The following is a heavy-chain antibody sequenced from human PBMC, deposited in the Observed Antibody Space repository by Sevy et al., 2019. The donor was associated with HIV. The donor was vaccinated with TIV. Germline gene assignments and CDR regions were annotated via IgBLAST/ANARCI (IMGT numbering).Heavy chain of an antibody. Sequence: SETLSLTCSVSGSSISSYCWSWIRQSPGKGLEWIGCIYYSGSTSYNPSLKSRVTMSLETSKKHLTLNLSSVTAADTAVYYCARDQDGGFFDHWGQGPLVTVSS. CDR1: GSSISSYC. V-gene: IGHV4-59*01. CDR3: ARDQDGGFFDH. CDR2: IYYSGST. J-gene: IGHJ4*02. D-gene: IGHD3-16*01.